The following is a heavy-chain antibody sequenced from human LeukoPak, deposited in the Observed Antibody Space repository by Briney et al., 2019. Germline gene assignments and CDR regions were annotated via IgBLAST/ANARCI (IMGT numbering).Heavy chain of an antibody. CDR2: IYYNGST. CDR3: ARGYADFWSDRLIRFNY. Sequence: SETLSLTCTVSGGSISGYYWSWIRQPAGKGLEWIAYIYYNGSTNYNPSLKSRVIISVDTSKNRFSLKLTSVTAADTAVYYCARGYADFWSDRLIRFNYWGQGTLVTVSS. V-gene: IGHV4-59*01. CDR1: GGSISGYY. D-gene: IGHD3-3*01. J-gene: IGHJ4*02.